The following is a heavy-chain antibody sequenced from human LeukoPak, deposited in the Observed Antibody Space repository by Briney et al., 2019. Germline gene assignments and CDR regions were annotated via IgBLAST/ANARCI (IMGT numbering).Heavy chain of an antibody. CDR2: IKSKTDGGTT. J-gene: IGHJ4*02. V-gene: IGHV3-15*01. Sequence: RSGGSLRLSCAASGFTFSSYSMNWVRQAPGKGLEWVGRIKSKTDGGTTDYAAPVKGRFTISRDDSKNTLYLQMNSLKTEDTAVYYCTTDMYDFWSGYKFDYWGQGTLVTVSS. D-gene: IGHD3-3*01. CDR1: GFTFSSYS. CDR3: TTDMYDFWSGYKFDY.